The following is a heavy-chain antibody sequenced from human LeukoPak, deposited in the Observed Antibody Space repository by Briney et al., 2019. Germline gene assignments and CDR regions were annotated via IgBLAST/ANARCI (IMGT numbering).Heavy chain of an antibody. V-gene: IGHV3-7*01. J-gene: IGHJ4*02. Sequence: PGGTLRLSCAASGFTFSGNWMSWVRQAPGKGQEWVANIKQDGSEKNYVDSVKGRFTISRDNAKNSLYLQMNSLRVEDTAVYYCATDLDWTLLDYWGQGTLVTVSS. CDR1: GFTFSGNW. CDR2: IKQDGSEK. D-gene: IGHD1-1*01. CDR3: ATDLDWTLLDY.